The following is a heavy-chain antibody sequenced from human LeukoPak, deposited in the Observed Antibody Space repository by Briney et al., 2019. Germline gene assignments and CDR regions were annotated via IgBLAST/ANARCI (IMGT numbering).Heavy chain of an antibody. D-gene: IGHD4-17*01. CDR3: ARDPYGDYPDY. CDR1: GGSISSGGYY. V-gene: IGHV4-31*03. J-gene: IGHJ4*02. Sequence: PSETLSLTCTVSGGSISSGGYYWSWIRQHPGKGLEWIGYIYYSGSTYYNPSLKSRVTISVDTSKNQFSLKLSSVTAADTAVYYCARDPYGDYPDYWGQGTLVTVSS. CDR2: IYYSGST.